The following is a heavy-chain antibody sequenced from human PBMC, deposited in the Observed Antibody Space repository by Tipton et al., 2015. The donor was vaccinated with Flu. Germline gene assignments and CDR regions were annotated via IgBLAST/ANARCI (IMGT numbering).Heavy chain of an antibody. Sequence: TLSLTCAVSGFSISSSNWWSWVRQPPGKGLEWIGSISHTGTTNYNPSLKNRVTISVDTSKNQFSLRLTSVTAADTAVYYCARDRWEYASGFDPWGQGTPVSVSP. V-gene: IGHV4-4*02. D-gene: IGHD6-19*01. J-gene: IGHJ5*02. CDR3: ARDRWEYASGFDP. CDR2: ISHTGTT. CDR1: GFSISSSNW.